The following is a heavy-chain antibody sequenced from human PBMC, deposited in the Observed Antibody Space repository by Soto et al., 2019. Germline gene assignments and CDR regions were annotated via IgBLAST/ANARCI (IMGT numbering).Heavy chain of an antibody. Sequence: WGSLRLSCAASGVTFSSYAMSWVRQYPGKGLEWVSAISGSGGSTYYADSVKGRFTISRDNSKNTLYLQMNSLRAEDTAVYYCAKDRSLYYYDSSGPFDYWGQGTLVTVSS. CDR2: ISGSGGST. D-gene: IGHD3-22*01. CDR1: GVTFSSYA. V-gene: IGHV3-23*01. J-gene: IGHJ4*02. CDR3: AKDRSLYYYDSSGPFDY.